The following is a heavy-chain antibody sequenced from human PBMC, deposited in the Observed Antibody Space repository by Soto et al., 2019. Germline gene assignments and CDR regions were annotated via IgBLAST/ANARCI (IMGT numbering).Heavy chain of an antibody. CDR2: VYSTGTI. V-gene: IGHV4-4*07. CDR1: GDFISYYS. D-gene: IGHD4-17*01. J-gene: IGHJ5*02. CDR3: ARDDFGRTTRAFDP. Sequence: ETLSLTCTVSGDFISYYSWAWIRQSAGKGLEWIGRVYSTGTIFYNPSLKSRATMSVDTSKNQFSLKLTSVNAADTAVYYCARDDFGRTTRAFDPGGQGTFVTV.